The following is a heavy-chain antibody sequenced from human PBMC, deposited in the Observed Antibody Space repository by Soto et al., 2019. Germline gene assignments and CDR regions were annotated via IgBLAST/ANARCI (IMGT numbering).Heavy chain of an antibody. V-gene: IGHV3-30*19. D-gene: IGHD6-13*01. J-gene: IGHJ6*02. Sequence: GGSLRLSCVASGFTFSNYGIHWVRQAPGKGLEWVAVISYDGSNKYYADSVKGRFTISRDNSKNTLYLQMNSLRAEDTAVYYCARDRSSSSWYGPHNYYGMDVWGQGTTVTVSS. CDR1: GFTFSNYG. CDR3: ARDRSSSSWYGPHNYYGMDV. CDR2: ISYDGSNK.